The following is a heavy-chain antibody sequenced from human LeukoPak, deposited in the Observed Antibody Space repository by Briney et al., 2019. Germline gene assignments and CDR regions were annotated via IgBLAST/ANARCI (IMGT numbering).Heavy chain of an antibody. D-gene: IGHD3-10*01. V-gene: IGHV3-74*01. Sequence: GGSLRLSCAASGFTFSSYWMHWVRQAPGKGLVWVSRINSDGSSTSYADSVKGRFTISRDNAKNTLYLQMNSLRAEDTAVYYCARDGMVWFGEFRFDYWGQGTLATVSS. J-gene: IGHJ4*02. CDR2: INSDGSST. CDR1: GFTFSSYW. CDR3: ARDGMVWFGEFRFDY.